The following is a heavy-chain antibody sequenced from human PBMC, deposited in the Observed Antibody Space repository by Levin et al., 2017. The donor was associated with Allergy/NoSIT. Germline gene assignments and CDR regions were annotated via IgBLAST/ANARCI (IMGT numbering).Heavy chain of an antibody. D-gene: IGHD5-12*01. CDR2: ISGSGGST. J-gene: IGHJ2*01. Sequence: QAGGSLRLSCAASGFTFSSYAMSWVRQAPGKGLEWVSAISGSGGSTYYADSVKGRFTISRDNSKNTLYLQMNSLRAEDTAVYYCAKDHGLRGPLNWYFDLWGRGTLVTVSS. V-gene: IGHV3-23*01. CDR3: AKDHGLRGPLNWYFDL. CDR1: GFTFSSYA.